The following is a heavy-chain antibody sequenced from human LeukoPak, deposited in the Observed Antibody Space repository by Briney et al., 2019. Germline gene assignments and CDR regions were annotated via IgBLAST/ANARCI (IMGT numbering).Heavy chain of an antibody. J-gene: IGHJ4*02. D-gene: IGHD6-19*01. V-gene: IGHV3-30-3*01. CDR1: GFTFSSYA. CDR2: ISYDGSNK. CDR3: ARGSSGWFGDNFDY. Sequence: PGGSLRLSCAASGFTFSSYAMHWVRQAPGKGLEWVAVISYDGSNKYYADSVKGRFTISRDNSKNTLYLQMNSLRAEDTAVYYCARGSSGWFGDNFDYWGQGTLVTVSS.